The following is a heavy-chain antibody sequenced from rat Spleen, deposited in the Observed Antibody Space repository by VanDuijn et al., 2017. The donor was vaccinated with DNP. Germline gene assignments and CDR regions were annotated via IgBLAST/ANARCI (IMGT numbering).Heavy chain of an antibody. CDR2: IRPSGGGT. CDR3: ATSPGPNWFAY. Sequence: EVQLVASGGGFVQPGRSLTLSCVGSGFTLVNYAMAWVRQAPTKGLEWVTTIRPSGGGTYYRDSVKGRFTISRDNANRTLYLQMDSLRSEDTATYYCATSPGPNWFAYWGQGTLVTVSS. J-gene: IGHJ3*01. CDR1: GFTLVNYA. D-gene: IGHD1-4*01. V-gene: IGHV5-19*01.